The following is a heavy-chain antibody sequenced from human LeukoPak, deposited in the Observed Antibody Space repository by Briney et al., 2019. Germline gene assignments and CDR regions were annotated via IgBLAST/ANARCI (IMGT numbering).Heavy chain of an antibody. V-gene: IGHV4-31*03. CDR2: IYYSGST. D-gene: IGHD3-22*01. J-gene: IGHJ5*02. CDR3: AGYDSSGYRA. CDR1: GVSISSGGYY. Sequence: KPSQTLSLTCTVSGVSISSGGYYWSWIRQHPGKGLEWIGYIYYSGSTYYNPSLKSRVTISVDTSKNQFSLKLSSVTAADTAVYYCAGYDSSGYRAWGQGTLVTVSP.